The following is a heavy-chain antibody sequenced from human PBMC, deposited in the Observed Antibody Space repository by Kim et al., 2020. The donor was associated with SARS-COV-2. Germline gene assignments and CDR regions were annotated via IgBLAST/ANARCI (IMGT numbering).Heavy chain of an antibody. CDR2: MYFGGNT. J-gene: IGHJ3*01. Sequence: SETLSLTCSVSGGSFSSSGSYWGWIRQPPGEGLEWIGSMYFGGNTYYNPSLKSRVTMSVDTSKNQFSLKLTSVTAADTAVYYCARSEATLLSDAFDVWGQGTMVSVS. CDR1: GGSFSSSGSY. CDR3: ARSEATLLSDAFDV. V-gene: IGHV4-39*01. D-gene: IGHD2-2*01.